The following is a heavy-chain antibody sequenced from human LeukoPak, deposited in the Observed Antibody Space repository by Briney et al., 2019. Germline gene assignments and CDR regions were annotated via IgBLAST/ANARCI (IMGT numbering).Heavy chain of an antibody. CDR1: GGSFSGHY. CDR2: IDHSGNT. Sequence: PSETLSLTCAVSGGSFSGHYWSRIRQSPGEGLEWIGQIDHSGNTNYNPSLKGRLTISVDTSKSQFSLRLSSVTAADTAVYYCARALPAAMRAEYFQHWGQGTLVTVSS. J-gene: IGHJ1*01. CDR3: ARALPAAMRAEYFQH. D-gene: IGHD2-2*01. V-gene: IGHV4-34*01.